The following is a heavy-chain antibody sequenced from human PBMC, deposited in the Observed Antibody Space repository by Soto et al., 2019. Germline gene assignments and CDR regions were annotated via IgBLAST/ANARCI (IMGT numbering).Heavy chain of an antibody. D-gene: IGHD4-4*01. CDR1: GFTFSSYG. Sequence: TGGSLRLSCAASGFTFSSYGMHWVRQAPGKGLEWVAVISYDGSNKYYADSVKGRFTISRDNSKNTLYLQMNSLRAEDTAVYYCAKDRLQLYYYYGMDVWGQGTTVTVSS. CDR3: AKDRLQLYYYYGMDV. J-gene: IGHJ6*02. V-gene: IGHV3-30*18. CDR2: ISYDGSNK.